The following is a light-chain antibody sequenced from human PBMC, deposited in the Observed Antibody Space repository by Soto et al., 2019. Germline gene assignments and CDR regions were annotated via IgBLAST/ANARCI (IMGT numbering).Light chain of an antibody. V-gene: IGLV2-14*01. Sequence: QSVLTQPASVSGSPGQSITISCTGTSSDVGGYDYVSWYQQHPDKAPKFMIYEVTNRPSGVSHRFSGSKSGNTASLTISGLQAEDEADYYCSSYTSTSTYVFGPATKVTVL. CDR1: SSDVGGYDY. CDR2: EVT. CDR3: SSYTSTSTYV. J-gene: IGLJ1*01.